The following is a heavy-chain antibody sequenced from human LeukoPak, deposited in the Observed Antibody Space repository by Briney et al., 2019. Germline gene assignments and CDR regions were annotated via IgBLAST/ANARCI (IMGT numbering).Heavy chain of an antibody. Sequence: GESLKISCKGSGYSFTSYWIGWVRQMPGKGLEWMGIIYPSDSDTRYSPSFQGQVTISVDKSISTAYLQWSSLKASDTAIYYCARQKRETTMVTFDYWGQGTLVTVSS. CDR3: ARQKRETTMVTFDY. J-gene: IGHJ4*02. V-gene: IGHV5-51*01. CDR2: IYPSDSDT. CDR1: GYSFTSYW. D-gene: IGHD5-18*01.